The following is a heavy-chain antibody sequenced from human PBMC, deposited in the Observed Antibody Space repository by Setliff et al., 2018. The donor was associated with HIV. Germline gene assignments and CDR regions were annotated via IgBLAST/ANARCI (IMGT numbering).Heavy chain of an antibody. D-gene: IGHD1-1*01. CDR1: GGSMRTGDW. Sequence: KPSETLSLTCAVSGGSMRTGDWWSWVRQSPGKGLEWIGEISQSGSTNYNPSLRSRVTISVDTSKNQFSLKLTSVAAADTAVYYCARETNWNGSDLWGRGTLVTVSS. V-gene: IGHV4-4*02. J-gene: IGHJ2*01. CDR3: ARETNWNGSDL. CDR2: ISQSGST.